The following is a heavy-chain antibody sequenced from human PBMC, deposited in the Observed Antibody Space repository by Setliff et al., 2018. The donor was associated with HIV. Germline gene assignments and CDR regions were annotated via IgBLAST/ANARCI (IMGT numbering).Heavy chain of an antibody. J-gene: IGHJ3*01. CDR1: GVSISDHY. D-gene: IGHD4-17*01. V-gene: IGHV4-59*11. CDR2: IYYGGST. CDR3: VGDPKTTTQVAFDF. Sequence: SETLSLTCSVSGVSISDHYWSWIRQPPGKGLEWIGYIYYGGSTNYNPSLKSRVTISVDTSKNQLSLKLSSVTAADTAVYYCVGDPKTTTQVAFDFWGQGTMVTVSS.